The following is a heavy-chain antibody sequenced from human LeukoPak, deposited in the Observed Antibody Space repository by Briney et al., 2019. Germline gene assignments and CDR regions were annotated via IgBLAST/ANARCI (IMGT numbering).Heavy chain of an antibody. CDR3: AKNYDFWSSYSFDY. D-gene: IGHD3-3*01. Sequence: PGGSLRLSCAASGFTFNSYAMHWVRQAPGKGLEWVSFIRYDGSNKYYADSVKGRFTISRDNSKNTLYLQMNSLRTEDTAVYYCAKNYDFWSSYSFDYWGQGTLVTVSS. J-gene: IGHJ4*02. CDR2: IRYDGSNK. V-gene: IGHV3-30*02. CDR1: GFTFNSYA.